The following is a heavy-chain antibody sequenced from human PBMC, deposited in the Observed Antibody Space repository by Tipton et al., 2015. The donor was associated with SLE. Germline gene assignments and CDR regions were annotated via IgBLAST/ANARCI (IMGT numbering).Heavy chain of an antibody. Sequence: TLSLTCTVSGCSISSSSYYWGWIRQPPGKGLEWIGSIYYSGSTYYNPSLKSRVTISVDTSKNQFSLKLSSVTAADTAVYYCASQRFLEWLLYLGYFQHWGQGTLVTVSS. CDR3: ASQRFLEWLLYLGYFQH. CDR1: GCSISSSSYY. CDR2: IYYSGST. J-gene: IGHJ1*01. V-gene: IGHV4-39*01. D-gene: IGHD3-3*01.